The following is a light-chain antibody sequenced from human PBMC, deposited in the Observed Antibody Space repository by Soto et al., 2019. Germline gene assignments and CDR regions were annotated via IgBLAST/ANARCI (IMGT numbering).Light chain of an antibody. Sequence: DIQMTQSPSSLSASVGDRVSITCRASQSIRRHLNWFQHKPGKAPKVLIYGASSLQGGVPSRFSGSGSGTDFTLTIKSLQPEDFATYYCQQSFSSPFTFGPGTKVDVK. CDR2: GAS. CDR3: QQSFSSPFT. V-gene: IGKV1-39*01. CDR1: QSIRRH. J-gene: IGKJ3*01.